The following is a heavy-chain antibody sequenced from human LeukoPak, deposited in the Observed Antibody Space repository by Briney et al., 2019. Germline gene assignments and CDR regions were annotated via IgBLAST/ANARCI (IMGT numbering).Heavy chain of an antibody. CDR3: AREPVTGSVY. Sequence: GGSLRLSCAASGFTFSTYSMNWVRQAPGKGLEWVSSISSTGSYIYYADSVKGRFTISRDNAKNSLYLQMNSLRGEDTAVYYCAREPVTGSVYWGQGTLVTVSS. CDR1: GFTFSTYS. V-gene: IGHV3-21*01. D-gene: IGHD4-17*01. CDR2: ISSTGSYI. J-gene: IGHJ4*02.